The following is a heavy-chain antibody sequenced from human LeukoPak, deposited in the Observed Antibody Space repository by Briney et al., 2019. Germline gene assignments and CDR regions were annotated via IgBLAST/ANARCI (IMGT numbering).Heavy chain of an antibody. J-gene: IGHJ3*02. Sequence: SETLSLTCTVSGGSISSYYWSWIRQPPGKGLEWIGYIYYSGSTKYNPSLKSRVTMSIDTSKNQFSLNLKSVTAADTAVYYCALDSSGWSDDSFDIWGHGTMVTVSS. D-gene: IGHD6-13*01. CDR3: ALDSSGWSDDSFDI. CDR1: GGSISSYY. CDR2: IYYSGST. V-gene: IGHV4-59*01.